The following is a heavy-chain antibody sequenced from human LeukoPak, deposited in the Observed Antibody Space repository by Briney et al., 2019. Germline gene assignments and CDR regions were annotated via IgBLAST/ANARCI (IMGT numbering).Heavy chain of an antibody. V-gene: IGHV4-34*01. CDR2: INHSGST. J-gene: IGHJ4*02. D-gene: IGHD3-3*01. Sequence: SETLSLTCAVYGGSFSGYYWSWLRQPPGKGLEWIGEINHSGSTNYNPSLKSRVTISVDTSKNQFSLKLSSVTAADTAVYYCARGQSTYYDFWSGYYIFDYWGQGTLVTVSS. CDR1: GGSFSGYY. CDR3: ARGQSTYYDFWSGYYIFDY.